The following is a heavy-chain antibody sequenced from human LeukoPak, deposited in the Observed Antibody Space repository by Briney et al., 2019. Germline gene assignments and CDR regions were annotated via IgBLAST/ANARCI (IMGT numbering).Heavy chain of an antibody. J-gene: IGHJ4*02. Sequence: SETLSLTCAVYGGSFSGYYWSWIRQPPGKGLEWIGEINHSGSTNYNPSLKSRVTISVDTSKNQFSLKLSSVTAADTAVYYCARDSSSWYGGWDYWGQGTLVTVSS. CDR3: ARDSSSWYGGWDY. D-gene: IGHD6-13*01. V-gene: IGHV4-34*01. CDR1: GGSFSGYY. CDR2: INHSGST.